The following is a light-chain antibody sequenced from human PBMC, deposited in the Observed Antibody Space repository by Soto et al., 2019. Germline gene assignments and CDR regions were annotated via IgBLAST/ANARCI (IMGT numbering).Light chain of an antibody. CDR2: EVA. J-gene: IGLJ1*01. V-gene: IGLV2-14*01. Sequence: QSALTQPASVSGSPGQSITISCTGTSRDIGFYNYVSWYQQHPGKAPKLIIYEVAKRPSGVSSRFSGSKSGNTASLTISGLQAEDEADYHGSSYTNTGTLYVFGTGTKLTVL. CDR1: SRDIGFYNY. CDR3: SSYTNTGTLYV.